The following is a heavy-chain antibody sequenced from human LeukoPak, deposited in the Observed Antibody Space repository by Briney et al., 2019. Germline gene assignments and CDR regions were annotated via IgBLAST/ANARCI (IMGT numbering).Heavy chain of an antibody. V-gene: IGHV1-69*05. CDR3: ARDVAYQLLFGFDP. CDR2: IIPIFGTA. Sequence: GSSVRVSCKASGGTFSSYAISWVRQAPGQGLEWMGGIIPIFGTANYAQKFQGRVTMTRDTSTSTVYMELSSLKSEDTAVYYCARDVAYQLLFGFDPWGQGTLVAVSS. J-gene: IGHJ5*02. CDR1: GGTFSSYA. D-gene: IGHD2-2*01.